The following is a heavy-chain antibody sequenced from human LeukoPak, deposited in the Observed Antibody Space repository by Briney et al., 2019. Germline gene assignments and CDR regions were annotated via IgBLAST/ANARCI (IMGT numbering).Heavy chain of an antibody. CDR1: GFTFSDYY. D-gene: IGHD2-15*01. J-gene: IGHJ4*02. V-gene: IGHV3-11*06. CDR3: ARSSAQYCSGGSCYSDY. CDR2: ISSSSSYT. Sequence: GGSLRLSCAASGFTFSDYYMSWIRQPPAKGLEWVSYISSSSSYTNYADSVKGRFTISRDNAKNSLYLQMNSLRAEDTAVYYCARSSAQYCSGGSCYSDYWGQGTLVTVSS.